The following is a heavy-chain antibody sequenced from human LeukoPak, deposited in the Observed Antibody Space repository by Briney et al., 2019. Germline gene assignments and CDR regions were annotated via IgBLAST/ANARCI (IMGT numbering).Heavy chain of an antibody. V-gene: IGHV4-39*07. J-gene: IGHJ5*02. D-gene: IGHD1-26*01. CDR3: AREGGGWFDP. CDR2: IFYTGST. Sequence: SSETLSLTCTVSSGSISTSNYYWGWVRQPPGKALEWIGNIFYTGSTYYSPSLKSRVTISVDTSKNQFSLKLSSVTAADTAVYYCAREGGGWFDPWGQGTLVTVSS. CDR1: SGSISTSNYY.